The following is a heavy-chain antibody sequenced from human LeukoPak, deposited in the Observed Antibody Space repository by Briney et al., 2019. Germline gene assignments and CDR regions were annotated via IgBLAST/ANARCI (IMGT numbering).Heavy chain of an antibody. Sequence: PSETLSLTCTVSGGSISSSSYYWTWIRQPPGKGLEWIGYNSNSGNTKYNSSLKSRVTILVDTSKNQFSLRLTSVTAADTAVYYCARQAGGSYFFDYWGQGALVSVSS. V-gene: IGHV4-61*05. D-gene: IGHD1-26*01. J-gene: IGHJ4*02. CDR3: ARQAGGSYFFDY. CDR1: GGSISSSSYY. CDR2: NSNSGNT.